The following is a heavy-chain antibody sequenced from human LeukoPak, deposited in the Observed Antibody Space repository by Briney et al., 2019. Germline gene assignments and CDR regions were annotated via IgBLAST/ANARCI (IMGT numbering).Heavy chain of an antibody. V-gene: IGHV5-10-1*01. J-gene: IGHJ5*02. CDR2: IDPSDSST. CDR3: ARLDCSSTNCHRDHNWFDP. D-gene: IGHD2-2*01. CDR1: GYRFTNYW. Sequence: GESLKISCKGSGYRFTNYWIIWVRQTPGKGLEWMGRIDPSDSSTNFSPSFQGHVTISSDKSTSTAYLQWSSLKASDTAIYYCARLDCSSTNCHRDHNWFDPWGHGTLFTVSS.